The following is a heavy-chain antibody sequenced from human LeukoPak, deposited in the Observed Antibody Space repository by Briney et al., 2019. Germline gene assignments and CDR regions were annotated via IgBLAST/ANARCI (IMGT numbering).Heavy chain of an antibody. V-gene: IGHV4-4*07. CDR2: IYTSGST. J-gene: IGHJ5*02. CDR1: GGSISSYY. D-gene: IGHD3-10*01. CDR3: ALELFVGFGESLAPDCFDP. Sequence: SETLSLTCTVSGGSISSYYWSWIRQPAGKGLEWIGRIYTSGSTNYNPSLKSRVTISVDTSKNQFSLKLSSVTAPDTAVYYCALELFVGFGESLAPDCFDPWGQGTLVTVSP.